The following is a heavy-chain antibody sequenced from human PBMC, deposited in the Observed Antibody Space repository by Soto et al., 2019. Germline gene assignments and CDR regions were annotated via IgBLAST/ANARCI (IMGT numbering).Heavy chain of an antibody. CDR2: IYYSGST. V-gene: IGHV4-59*01. Sequence: SETLSLTCTVSGGSISSYYWSWIRQPPGKGLEWIGYIYYSGSTNYNPSLKSRVTISVDTSKNQFSLKLSSVTAADTAVYYCARSYDLWSAPSWFQPWGQGPLVTVPS. CDR3: ARSYDLWSAPSWFQP. D-gene: IGHD3-3*01. CDR1: GGSISSYY. J-gene: IGHJ5*02.